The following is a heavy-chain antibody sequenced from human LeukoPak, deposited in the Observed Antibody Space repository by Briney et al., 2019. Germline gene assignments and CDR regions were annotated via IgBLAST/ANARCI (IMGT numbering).Heavy chain of an antibody. V-gene: IGHV4-34*01. J-gene: IGHJ4*02. CDR1: GGSFSGYY. Sequence: SETLSLTCAVYGGSFSGYYWSWIRQPPGKGLEWIGEINHSGSTNYNPSLKSRVTISVDTSKNQFSLKPSSVTAADTAVYYCARGLKKVITGFGYWGQGTLVTVSS. D-gene: IGHD3-10*01. CDR2: INHSGST. CDR3: ARGLKKVITGFGY.